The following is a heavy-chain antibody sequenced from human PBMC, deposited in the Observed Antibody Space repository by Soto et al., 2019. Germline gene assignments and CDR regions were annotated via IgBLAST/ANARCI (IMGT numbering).Heavy chain of an antibody. CDR1: GFTLSSYG. D-gene: IGHD3-22*01. J-gene: IGHJ4*02. V-gene: IGHV3-30*03. CDR3: ARGSRYYYDSSAYYPDYFDC. Sequence: PVGSLRLSCVASGFTLSSYGMHWVRQAPCKGLELVAIISYDGNNKYYADSVKGRFTISRDISRNTLYLEMNSPRSEDTAEYYCARGSRYYYDSSAYYPDYFDCWGQGTLVTVSS. CDR2: ISYDGNNK.